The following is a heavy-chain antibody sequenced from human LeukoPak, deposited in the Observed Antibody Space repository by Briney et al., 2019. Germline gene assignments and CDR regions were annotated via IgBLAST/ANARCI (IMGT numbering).Heavy chain of an antibody. Sequence: GASVKVSCKASGYTFTNYGINWVRQAPGQGLEWMGWISAYNGNTNYAQKLHGRVTMTTDTSTSTAYMNQGSLRSDDTAVYYCARAGYSSGFDYWGQGTLVTVS. CDR1: GYTFTNYG. J-gene: IGHJ4*02. D-gene: IGHD5-18*01. CDR2: ISAYNGNT. CDR3: ARAGYSSGFDY. V-gene: IGHV1-18*01.